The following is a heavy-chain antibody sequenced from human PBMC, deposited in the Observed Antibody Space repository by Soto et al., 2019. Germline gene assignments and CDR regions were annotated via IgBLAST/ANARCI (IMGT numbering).Heavy chain of an antibody. J-gene: IGHJ4*02. CDR3: AKARCTTSNCYVPDY. CDR1: GFTFSSYS. V-gene: IGHV3-23*01. CDR2: ISGSGGSP. D-gene: IGHD2-8*01. Sequence: GGSLRLSCAAYGFTFSSYSMNWVRQAPGKGLEWVSAISGSGGSPSYADSVQGRFTISRDNPKKTLYLQMNSLRAEDTAVYYCAKARCTTSNCYVPDYWGQGTLVTVSS.